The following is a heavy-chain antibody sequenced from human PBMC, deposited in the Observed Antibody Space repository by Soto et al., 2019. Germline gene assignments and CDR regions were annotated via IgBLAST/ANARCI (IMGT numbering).Heavy chain of an antibody. V-gene: IGHV3-48*02. D-gene: IGHD3-10*01. Sequence: GGSLRLSCAASGFTLSSYSMNWVRHGPGKGLEWVSYISSRSSTIYYADSGKGRFTISRDNAKNSLYLQMNSLRDEDTAVYYCARDQGAGWFGRYFDLWGRGTLVTVSS. J-gene: IGHJ2*01. CDR2: ISSRSSTI. CDR1: GFTLSSYS. CDR3: ARDQGAGWFGRYFDL.